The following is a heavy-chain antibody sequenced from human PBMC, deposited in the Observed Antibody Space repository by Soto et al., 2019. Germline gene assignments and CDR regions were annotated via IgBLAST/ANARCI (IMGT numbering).Heavy chain of an antibody. CDR1: VGSISSYY. D-gene: IGHD3-16*01. J-gene: IGHJ4*02. Sequence: SETLSLTCTVSVGSISSYYWSWIRQPPGKGLEWIGYIYYSGSTNYNPSLKSRVTISVDTSKNQFSLKLSLKLSSVTAADTAVYYCARRWGDYFDYWGQGTLVTVSS. V-gene: IGHV4-59*08. CDR3: ARRWGDYFDY. CDR2: IYYSGST.